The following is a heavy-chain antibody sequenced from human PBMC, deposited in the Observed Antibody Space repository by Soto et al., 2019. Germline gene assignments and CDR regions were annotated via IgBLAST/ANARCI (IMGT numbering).Heavy chain of an antibody. CDR3: AKDGASGSYPPYYYYGMDV. CDR2: ISGSGGNA. Sequence: EVQLLESGGGLVQPGGSLRLSCSASGFTFSSYAMSWVRQAPGKGLEWVSSISGSGGNAYYADSVRGRFTISRDNSKNTLRLQMNSLRVDDTAVYHCAKDGASGSYPPYYYYGMDVWGQGTTVTVSS. J-gene: IGHJ6*02. CDR1: GFTFSSYA. V-gene: IGHV3-23*01. D-gene: IGHD1-26*01.